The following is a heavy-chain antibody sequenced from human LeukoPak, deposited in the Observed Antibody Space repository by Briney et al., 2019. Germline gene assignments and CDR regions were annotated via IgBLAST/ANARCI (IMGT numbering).Heavy chain of an antibody. Sequence: PRASVKVSCKASGGTFSSYAISWVRQAPGQGLEWMGGIIPTFGTANYAQKFQGRVTITADESTSTAYMELSSLRSEDTVVYYCASSGSTEWYSSSSTSCYSYDYWGQGTLVTVSS. D-gene: IGHD2-2*01. CDR1: GGTFSSYA. CDR2: IIPTFGTA. J-gene: IGHJ4*02. CDR3: ASSGSTEWYSSSSTSCYSYDY. V-gene: IGHV1-69*13.